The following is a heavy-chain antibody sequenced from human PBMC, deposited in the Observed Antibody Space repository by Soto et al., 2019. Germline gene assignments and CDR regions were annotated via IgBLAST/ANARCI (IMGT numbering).Heavy chain of an antibody. CDR1: GFTFSSYG. CDR3: ARDRGVIITRYYGMDV. Sequence: GGSLRLSCAASGFTFSSYGMHWVRQAPGKGLEWVAVIWYDGSNKYYADSVKGRFTISRDNSKNTLYLQRNSLRAEDTAVYYCARDRGVIITRYYGMDVWGQGTTVTVSS. CDR2: IWYDGSNK. D-gene: IGHD3-10*01. J-gene: IGHJ6*02. V-gene: IGHV3-33*01.